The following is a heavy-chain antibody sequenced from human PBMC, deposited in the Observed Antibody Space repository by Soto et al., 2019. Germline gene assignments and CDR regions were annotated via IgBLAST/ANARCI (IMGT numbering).Heavy chain of an antibody. CDR1: GYPFTTYG. D-gene: IGHD3-3*01. J-gene: IGHJ4*02. CDR3: ARVMTTFGGISKGTXH. V-gene: IGHV1-18*04. Sequence: ASVKVSCKASGYPFTTYGISWVRQAPGQGLEWMGFISTYNGDTEYPQSLQGRVTMTRDTSTATAYMELRSLRSDDTAVYYCARVMTTFGGISKGTXHWGQGTMVTVX. CDR2: ISTYNGDT.